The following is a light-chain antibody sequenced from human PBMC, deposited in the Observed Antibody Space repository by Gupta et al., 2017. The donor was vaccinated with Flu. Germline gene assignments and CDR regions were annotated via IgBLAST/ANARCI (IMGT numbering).Light chain of an antibody. CDR1: NSNIGNNY. CDR2: END. V-gene: IGLV1-51*02. CDR3: VAWDTSLSAGV. Sequence: QSVLTQPPSVSAAPGQRVSISCAGGNSNIGNNYVSWYQQLPGTAPKLLIDENDQRPSGIPARFSGSKSGTSATLGSTGLQTEDEADYYCVAWDTSLSAGVFGGGTKLTVL. J-gene: IGLJ3*02.